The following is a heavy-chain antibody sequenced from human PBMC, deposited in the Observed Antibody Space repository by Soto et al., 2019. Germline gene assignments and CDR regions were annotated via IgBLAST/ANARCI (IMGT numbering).Heavy chain of an antibody. V-gene: IGHV3-48*03. D-gene: IGHD5-18*01. J-gene: IGHJ6*02. CDR1: GFTFSSYE. Sequence: GGSLRLSCAASGFTFSSYEMNWVRQAPGKGLEWVSYISSSGSTIYYADSVKGRFTISRDNAKNSLYLQMNSLRAEDTAVYYCARDSPIHSGMDVWGQGTKVTVSS. CDR3: ARDSPIHSGMDV. CDR2: ISSSGSTI.